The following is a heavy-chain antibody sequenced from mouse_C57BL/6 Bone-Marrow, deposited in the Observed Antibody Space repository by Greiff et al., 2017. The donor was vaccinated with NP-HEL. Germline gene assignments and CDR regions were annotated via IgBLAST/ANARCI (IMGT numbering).Heavy chain of an antibody. D-gene: IGHD2-4*01. CDR3: ARPMITTLYYYAMDY. J-gene: IGHJ4*01. Sequence: VQLKQPGAELVRPGTSVKLSCKASGYTFTSYWMHWVKQRPGQGLEWIGVIDPSDSYTNYNQKFKGKATLTVDTSSSTAYMQLSSLTSEDSAVYYCARPMITTLYYYAMDYWGQGTSVTVSS. CDR2: IDPSDSYT. V-gene: IGHV1-59*01. CDR1: GYTFTSYW.